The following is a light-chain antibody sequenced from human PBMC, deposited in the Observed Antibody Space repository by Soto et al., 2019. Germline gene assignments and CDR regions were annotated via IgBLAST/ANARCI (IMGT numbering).Light chain of an antibody. CDR3: QQSYSGPLT. CDR1: QSISSY. J-gene: IGKJ4*01. V-gene: IGKV1-39*01. CDR2: AAS. Sequence: DIQMTQSPSSLSAPVGDRVTITCRASQSISSYLNWYQQKPGKAPKVLIYAASSLQSGVPSRFSGIGSGTDFTLSISSLQPEDFATYYCQQSYSGPLTFGGGTKVDIK.